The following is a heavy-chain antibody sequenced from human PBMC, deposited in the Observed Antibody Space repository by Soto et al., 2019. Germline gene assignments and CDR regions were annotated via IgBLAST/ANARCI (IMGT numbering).Heavy chain of an antibody. D-gene: IGHD3-22*01. CDR2: MSRTGDNT. CDR1: GFTFSIYA. CDR3: AKDQSNSNPLYYFDF. V-gene: IGHV3-23*01. J-gene: IGHJ4*02. Sequence: GGSLRLSCAASGFTFSIYAMTWVRQSPGKGLEWVSSMSRTGDNTYYADSVKGRFTISRDNSKNTLYLQMNSLRAEDTAIYYCAKDQSNSNPLYYFDFWGPGALVTVSS.